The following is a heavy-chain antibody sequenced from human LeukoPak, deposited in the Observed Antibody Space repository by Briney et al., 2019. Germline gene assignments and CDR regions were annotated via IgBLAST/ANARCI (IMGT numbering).Heavy chain of an antibody. D-gene: IGHD5-12*01. CDR2: IYYSGST. J-gene: IGHJ4*02. CDR1: GGSISNGDHY. Sequence: SETLSLTCTVSGGSISNGDHYWSWIRQPPGKGLEWIGYIYYSGSTYYNPSLKSRVTISVDTSKNQFSLKLSSVTAADTAVYYCARYVDIVATNYFDYWGQGTLVTVSS. CDR3: ARYVDIVATNYFDY. V-gene: IGHV4-30-4*08.